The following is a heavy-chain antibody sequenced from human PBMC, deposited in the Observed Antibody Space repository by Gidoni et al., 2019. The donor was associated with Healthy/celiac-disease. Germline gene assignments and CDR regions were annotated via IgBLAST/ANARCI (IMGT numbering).Heavy chain of an antibody. D-gene: IGHD4-4*01. CDR3: ARRPGMTTVISD. Sequence: EVQLVASGGGLVKPGGSLRLYCAASGFTFSRYSMNWVRQDPGKGLEWISSISSSRSYIYYADSVKGRFTISKYNAKNSLYLQMNSLRAEDTAVYYCARRPGMTTVISDWGQGTLVTVSS. V-gene: IGHV3-21*01. CDR2: ISSSRSYI. J-gene: IGHJ4*02. CDR1: GFTFSRYS.